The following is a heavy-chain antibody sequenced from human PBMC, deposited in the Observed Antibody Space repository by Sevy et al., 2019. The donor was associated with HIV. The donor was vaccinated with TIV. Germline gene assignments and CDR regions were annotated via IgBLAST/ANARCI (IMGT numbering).Heavy chain of an antibody. CDR2: ISYDGSNK. Sequence: GGSLRLSCAASGFTFSSYAMHWVRQAPGKGLEWVAVISYDGSNKYYADSVKGRFTISRDNSKNTLYLQMNSLRAEDTAVYYCALSRVPYGDYIHYFDYWGQGTLVTVSS. J-gene: IGHJ4*02. CDR1: GFTFSSYA. D-gene: IGHD4-17*01. CDR3: ALSRVPYGDYIHYFDY. V-gene: IGHV3-30*04.